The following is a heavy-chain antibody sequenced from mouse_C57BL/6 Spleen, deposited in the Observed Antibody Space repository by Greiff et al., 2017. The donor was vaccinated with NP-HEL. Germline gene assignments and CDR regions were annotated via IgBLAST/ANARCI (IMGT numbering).Heavy chain of an antibody. CDR2: INPNNGGT. CDR1: GYTFTDYY. J-gene: IGHJ4*01. D-gene: IGHD1-1*01. V-gene: IGHV1-26*01. Sequence: VQLQQSGPELVKPGASVKISCKASGYTFTDYYMNWVKQSHGKSLEWIGDINPNNGGTSYNQKFKGKATLTVDKSSSTAYMELRSLTSEDSAVYYCARSAYYYGSMDYWGQGTSVTVSS. CDR3: ARSAYYYGSMDY.